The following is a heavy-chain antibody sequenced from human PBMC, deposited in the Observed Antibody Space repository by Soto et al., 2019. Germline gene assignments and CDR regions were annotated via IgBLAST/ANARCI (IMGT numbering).Heavy chain of an antibody. CDR2: IDPSDSYT. D-gene: IGHD3-9*01. CDR3: ARLGVDILTGFDSPLDY. J-gene: IGHJ4*02. V-gene: IGHV5-10-1*01. Sequence: GESLKISCKGSGYSFTSYWISWVRQMPGKGLEWMGRIDPSDSYTNYSPSFQGHVTISADKSISTAYLQWSNLKASDTAMYYCARLGVDILTGFDSPLDYWGQGTLVTVSS. CDR1: GYSFTSYW.